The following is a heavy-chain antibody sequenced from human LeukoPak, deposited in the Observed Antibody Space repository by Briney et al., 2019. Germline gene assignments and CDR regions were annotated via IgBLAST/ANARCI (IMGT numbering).Heavy chain of an antibody. D-gene: IGHD3-22*01. J-gene: IGHJ5*02. CDR2: IYYSGST. V-gene: IGHV4-31*03. CDR3: ARGCYDSSGYYSLRFDP. Sequence: SQTLSLTCTVSGGSISSGGYYWSWIRQHPGKGLEWIGYIYYSGSTYYNPSLKSRVTISVDTSKNQFSLKLSSVTAADTAVYYCARGCYDSSGYYSLRFDPWGQGTLVTVSS. CDR1: GGSISSGGYY.